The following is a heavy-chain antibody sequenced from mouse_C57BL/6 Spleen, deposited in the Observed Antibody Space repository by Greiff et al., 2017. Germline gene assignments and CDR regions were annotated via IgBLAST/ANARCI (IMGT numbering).Heavy chain of an antibody. CDR1: GFTFSSYA. Sequence: EVQLQESGGGLVKPGGSLKLSCAASGFTFSSYAMSWVRQTPEKRLEWVATISDGGSYTYYPDNVKGRFTISRDNAKNNLYLQMSHLKSEDTAMYYCARDRGDDYGGYFDVWGTGTTVTVSS. CDR2: ISDGGSYT. D-gene: IGHD2-4*01. V-gene: IGHV5-4*01. J-gene: IGHJ1*03. CDR3: ARDRGDDYGGYFDV.